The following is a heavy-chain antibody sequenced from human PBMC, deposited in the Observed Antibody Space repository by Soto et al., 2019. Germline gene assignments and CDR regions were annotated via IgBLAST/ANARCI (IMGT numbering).Heavy chain of an antibody. J-gene: IGHJ4*02. V-gene: IGHV1-69*02. CDR3: ARDTGLGGSGMDY. CDR1: GGTFSSYT. Sequence: QVQLVQSGAEVKKPGSPVKVSCKASGGTFSSYTISWVRQAPGQGLEWMGRIIPILGIANYAQKFQGRVTITGDKSTSTAQMGLRSLRSEDTAVYYGARDTGLGGSGMDYWGQGTLVTVSS. D-gene: IGHD3-10*01. CDR2: IIPILGIA.